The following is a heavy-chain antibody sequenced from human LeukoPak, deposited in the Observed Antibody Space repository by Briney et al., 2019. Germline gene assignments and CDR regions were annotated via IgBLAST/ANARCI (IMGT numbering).Heavy chain of an antibody. D-gene: IGHD6-6*01. J-gene: IGHJ1*01. CDR1: GFTFSSYS. CDR3: ARDVGITARTEYFQH. Sequence: GGSLRLSCAASGFTFSSYSMNWVRRAPGKGLEWVSSISSSSSYIYYADSVKGRFTISRDNPKNSLYLQMNSLRAEDTAVYYCARDVGITARTEYFQHWGQGTLVTVSS. V-gene: IGHV3-21*01. CDR2: ISSSSSYI.